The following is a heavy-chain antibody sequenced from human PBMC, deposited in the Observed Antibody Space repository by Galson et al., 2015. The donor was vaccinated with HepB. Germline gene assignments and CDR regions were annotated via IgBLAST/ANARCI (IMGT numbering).Heavy chain of an antibody. CDR2: IYYSGST. V-gene: IGHV4-39*01. Sequence: TLSLTCTVSGGSISSSSYYWGWIRQPPGKGLEWIGSIYYSGSTYYNPSLKSRVTISVDTSKNQFSLKLSSVTAADTAVYYCARLIAVAGRRYFDYWGQGTLVTVSS. CDR3: ARLIAVAGRRYFDY. J-gene: IGHJ4*02. CDR1: GGSISSSSYY. D-gene: IGHD6-19*01.